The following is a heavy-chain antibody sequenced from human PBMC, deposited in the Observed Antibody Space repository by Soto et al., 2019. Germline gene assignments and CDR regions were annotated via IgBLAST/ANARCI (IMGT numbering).Heavy chain of an antibody. V-gene: IGHV3-64*01. CDR3: ARDFSTSDYYGSGIKGWFDP. D-gene: IGHD3-10*01. CDR1: GFSFSSYA. Sequence: QSGGSLRLSCAASGFSFSSYAMHWVRQAPGKGLEYVSAISSNGGSTYYANSVKGRFTISRDNSKNTLYLQMGSLRAEDMAVYYCARDFSTSDYYGSGIKGWFDPWGKGLLVTVSS. CDR2: ISSNGGST. J-gene: IGHJ5*02.